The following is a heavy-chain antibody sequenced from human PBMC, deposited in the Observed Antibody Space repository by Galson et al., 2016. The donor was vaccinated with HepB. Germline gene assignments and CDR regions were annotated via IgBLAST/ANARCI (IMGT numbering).Heavy chain of an antibody. Sequence: SLRLSCAASGFTFSLYWMHWVRQVPGKGLMWVSRINNGGTYTNYADSVRGRFSIFRDDAKNTLYLQMTSLRAEDTAIYYCARGSNDWYGIDYWGQGTLATASS. CDR1: GFTFSLYW. CDR3: ARGSNDWYGIDY. D-gene: IGHD6-19*01. V-gene: IGHV3-74*01. J-gene: IGHJ4*02. CDR2: INNGGTYT.